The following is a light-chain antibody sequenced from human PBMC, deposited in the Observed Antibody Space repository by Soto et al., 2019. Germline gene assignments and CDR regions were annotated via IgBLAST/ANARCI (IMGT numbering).Light chain of an antibody. CDR3: GTRDSTSTFVV. V-gene: IGLV1-51*01. CDR2: DNY. CDR1: TSNIGSNS. Sequence: QSVLTQPPSVSAAPGQKVTISCSGSTSNIGSNSVSWYQQFPGQTPRLLIYDNYERPSGIPDRFSASKTGTSATPGITGLQAGDEADYFCGTRDSTSTFVVFGGGTKLTVL. J-gene: IGLJ2*01.